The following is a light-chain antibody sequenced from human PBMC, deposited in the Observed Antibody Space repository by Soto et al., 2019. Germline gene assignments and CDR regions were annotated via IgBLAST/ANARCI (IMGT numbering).Light chain of an antibody. J-gene: IGKJ1*01. V-gene: IGKV3-15*01. Sequence: ELVMTQSPATLSVSAGDSATLSCRASQSVSSNLAWYQQKPGQAPRLLIYGASTRATGIPARFSGSGSGTEFNLTISSPQSEDYAVYYCHQYNNWPPWTVGQGTKV. CDR3: HQYNNWPPWT. CDR2: GAS. CDR1: QSVSSN.